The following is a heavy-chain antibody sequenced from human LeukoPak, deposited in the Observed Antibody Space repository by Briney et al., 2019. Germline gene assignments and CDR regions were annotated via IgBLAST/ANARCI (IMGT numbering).Heavy chain of an antibody. D-gene: IGHD3-22*01. CDR2: IYPGDSDT. CDR3: ARPYDSSGYYASGIDY. CDR1: GYSFTSYW. V-gene: IGHV5-51*01. Sequence: GESLKVSCKGSGYSFTSYWIGWVRQMPGKGLEWMGIIYPGDSDTRYSPSFRGQVTISADKSISTAYLQWSSLKASDTAMYYCARPYDSSGYYASGIDYWGQGTLVTVSS. J-gene: IGHJ4*02.